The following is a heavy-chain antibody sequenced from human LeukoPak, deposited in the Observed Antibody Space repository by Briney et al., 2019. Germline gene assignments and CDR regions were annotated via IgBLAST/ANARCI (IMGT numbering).Heavy chain of an antibody. J-gene: IGHJ4*02. CDR3: ARERIAVAGKGFDY. V-gene: IGHV1-2*02. CDR1: GYTFTGYY. D-gene: IGHD6-19*01. CDR2: INPNSGGT. Sequence: ASVKVSCKASGYTFTGYYMHWVRQAPGQGLEWMGWINPNSGGTNYAQKFQGRVTMTGDTSISTAYMELSRLRSDDTAVYYCARERIAVAGKGFDYWGQGTLVTVSS.